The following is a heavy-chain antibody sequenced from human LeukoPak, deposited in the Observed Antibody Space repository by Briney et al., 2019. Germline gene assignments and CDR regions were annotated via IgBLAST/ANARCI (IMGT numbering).Heavy chain of an antibody. D-gene: IGHD3-22*01. CDR2: ISGSGCIT. V-gene: IGHV3-23*01. J-gene: IGHJ3*02. CDR1: GFTFSSYA. Sequence: QPGGSLKLSCAASGFTFSSYAMSWGRQATGKGLEWVSAISGSGCITYYADSVKGRFTISRDNSKNTLYLQMNSLRAEDTAVYYCAKGTTYYYDSSGYYLSAFDIWGQGTMVTVSS. CDR3: AKGTTYYYDSSGYYLSAFDI.